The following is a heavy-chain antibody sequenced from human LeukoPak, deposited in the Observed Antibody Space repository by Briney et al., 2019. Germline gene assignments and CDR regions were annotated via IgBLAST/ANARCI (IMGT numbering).Heavy chain of an antibody. V-gene: IGHV3-53*01. CDR1: GFTVSSNY. Sequence: GGSLRLSCAASGFTVSSNYMSWVRQAPGKGLEWVSVIYSGGSTYYADSVKGRFTISRDNSKNTLYLQMKSLRAEDTAVYYCASGSSGWRTSYYYYGMDVWGQGTTVTASS. CDR2: IYSGGST. D-gene: IGHD6-19*01. CDR3: ASGSSGWRTSYYYYGMDV. J-gene: IGHJ6*02.